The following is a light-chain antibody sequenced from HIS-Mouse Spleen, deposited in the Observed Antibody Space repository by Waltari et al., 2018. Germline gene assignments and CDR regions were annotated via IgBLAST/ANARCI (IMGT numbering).Light chain of an antibody. CDR2: WAA. V-gene: IGKV4-1*01. J-gene: IGKJ2*01. CDR3: QQYYSTPYT. CDR1: QSVLYSSNNKNY. Sequence: DIVMTQSPDSLAVSLGERATINCKSSQSVLYSSNNKNYLAWYQQKPGQPPKLLIYWAANRDSGVPDRCSGSGSGTDFTLTISSLQAEDVAVYYCQQYYSTPYTFGQGTKLEIK.